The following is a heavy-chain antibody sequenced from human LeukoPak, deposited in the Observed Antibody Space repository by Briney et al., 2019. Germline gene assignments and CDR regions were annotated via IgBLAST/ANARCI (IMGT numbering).Heavy chain of an antibody. CDR3: ARNRSLTTTPGFDH. V-gene: IGHV4-38-2*01. CDR1: GYSIRSGDY. CDR2: IYHSGST. D-gene: IGHD4-11*01. J-gene: IGHJ4*02. Sequence: SETLSLTCAVSGYSIRSGDYWGLIRQSPGKGLEWIGSIYHSGSTHYNPSLKSRVTISVDTSKNQFSLMLSSVTAADTAVYFCARNRSLTTTPGFDHWGQGTLVTVSS.